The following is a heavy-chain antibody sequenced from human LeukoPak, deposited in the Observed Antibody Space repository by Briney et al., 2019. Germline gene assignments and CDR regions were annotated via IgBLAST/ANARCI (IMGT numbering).Heavy chain of an antibody. J-gene: IGHJ3*02. CDR1: GDSVSSNSAA. CDR2: TYYRSKWYN. Sequence: SQTLSLTYAISGDSVSSNSAAWNWIRQSPSRGLEWLGRTYYRSKWYNDYAVSVKSRITINPDTSKNQFSLQLNSVTPEDTAVYYCARKLPAPELGPFDIWGQGTMVTVSS. D-gene: IGHD1-14*01. CDR3: ARKLPAPELGPFDI. V-gene: IGHV6-1*01.